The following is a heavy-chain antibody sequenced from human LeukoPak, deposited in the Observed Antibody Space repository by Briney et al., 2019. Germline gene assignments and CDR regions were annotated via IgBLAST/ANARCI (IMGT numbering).Heavy chain of an antibody. D-gene: IGHD1-26*01. J-gene: IGHJ4*02. CDR2: ISGSGDST. Sequence: PGGSVRLSCAASGFTFSSYAMSWVRQAPGKGLEWVSFISGSGDSTYYADSVKGRFTISRDNSKNTLYLQMNSLRGEDTAVYYCAKEGSYSGSRFDYWGQGTLVTVSS. CDR1: GFTFSSYA. V-gene: IGHV3-23*01. CDR3: AKEGSYSGSRFDY.